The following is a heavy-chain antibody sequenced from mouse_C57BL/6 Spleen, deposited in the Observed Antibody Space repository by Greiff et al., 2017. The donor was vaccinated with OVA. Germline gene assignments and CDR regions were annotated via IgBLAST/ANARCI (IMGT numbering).Heavy chain of an antibody. CDR1: GYTFTNYW. D-gene: IGHD1-1*01. CDR2: IYPGGGYT. J-gene: IGHJ4*01. V-gene: IGHV1-63*01. Sequence: VKVVESGAELVRPGTSVKMSCKASGYTFTNYWIGWAKQRPGHGLEWIGDIYPGGGYTNYNEKFKGKATLTADKSSSTAYMQFSSLTSEDSAIYYCARSGRSTVVEDYAMDYWGQGTSVTVSS. CDR3: ARSGRSTVVEDYAMDY.